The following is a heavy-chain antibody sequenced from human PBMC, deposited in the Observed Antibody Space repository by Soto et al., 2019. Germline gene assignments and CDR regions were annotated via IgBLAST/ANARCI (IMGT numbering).Heavy chain of an antibody. CDR3: ARDPVVGATYYYYYYGMDV. J-gene: IGHJ6*02. CDR2: INPNNGST. CDR1: GGTFSSYT. D-gene: IGHD1-26*01. Sequence: ASVKVSCKASGGTFSSYTISWVRQAPGQGLEWMGWINPNNGSTKYAQKFQGRVTMTRDTSMSTAYMELSSLRSEDTAVYYCARDPVVGATYYYYYYGMDVRAQRTTVTVSS. V-gene: IGHV1-2*02.